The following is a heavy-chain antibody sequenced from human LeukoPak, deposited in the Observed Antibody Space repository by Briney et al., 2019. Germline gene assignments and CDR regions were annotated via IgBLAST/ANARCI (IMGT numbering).Heavy chain of an antibody. CDR3: ARINPWSLYGMDV. D-gene: IGHD1-1*01. CDR2: ISYDGSNK. J-gene: IGHJ6*02. CDR1: GFTFSNYA. V-gene: IGHV3-30-3*01. Sequence: GRSLRLSCAVSGFTFSNYAMHWVRQAPGKGLEWVAVISYDGSNKYYADSVKGRFTISRDNSKNTLYLQMNSLRAEDTAVYYCARINPWSLYGMDVWGQGTTVTVSS.